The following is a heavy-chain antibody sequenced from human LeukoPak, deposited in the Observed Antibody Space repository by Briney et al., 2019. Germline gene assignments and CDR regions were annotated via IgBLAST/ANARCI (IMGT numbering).Heavy chain of an antibody. CDR1: GFILSNYA. J-gene: IGHJ4*02. V-gene: IGHV3-23*01. Sequence: GASLRLSCAASGFILSNYAMYWVPQAPGKGLEGVSAISGRSENTYYAHSVRGRFTLSRDSPKNTLYLQMNSPRADDTAVYYCAKWGDYDVLTGYYVFDFWGQGTLVTVSS. D-gene: IGHD3-9*01. CDR2: ISGRSENT. CDR3: AKWGDYDVLTGYYVFDF.